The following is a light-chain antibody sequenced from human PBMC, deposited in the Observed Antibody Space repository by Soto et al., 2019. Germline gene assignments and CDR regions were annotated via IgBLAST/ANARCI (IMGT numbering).Light chain of an antibody. CDR2: DAS. Sequence: DIQLTQSPSTLSASIGDRVTITCRASQSINRWLAWYQQKPGKAPKLLIYDASSLESGAPSRFSGSGSGTDFTLTITSLQPDDFATYYCQHPRWTFGQGTKVEIK. CDR1: QSINRW. CDR3: QHPRWT. J-gene: IGKJ1*01. V-gene: IGKV1-5*01.